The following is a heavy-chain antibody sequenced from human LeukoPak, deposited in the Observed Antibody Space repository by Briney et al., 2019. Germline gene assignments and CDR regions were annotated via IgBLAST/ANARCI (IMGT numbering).Heavy chain of an antibody. J-gene: IGHJ4*02. D-gene: IGHD3-3*01. CDR1: GFIFDDFG. V-gene: IGHV3-20*04. CDR2: INWDGSDT. CDR3: ARDFALGVDFWSGPNHYPVFDS. Sequence: GGSLRLSCAASGFIFDDFGMSWVRQAPGKGLEWVSGINWDGSDTGYADSVQGRFTISRDSAKNSLYLHMNNLRAEDTAFYYCARDFALGVDFWSGPNHYPVFDSWGQGTQVTVSS.